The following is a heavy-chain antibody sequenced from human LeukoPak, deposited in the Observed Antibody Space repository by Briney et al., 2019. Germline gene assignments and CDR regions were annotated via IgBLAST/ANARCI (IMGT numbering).Heavy chain of an antibody. CDR2: ISCRGSST. Sequence: PGGSLRLSCAVSRFTFSSYDMSWVRQAPGKGLEWVSSISCRGSSTYYADPVKGRFTISREDSMYTLYLQMSRLRLEDTPVYFWAKGTAIIASRLVPWGQGTLVTVSS. CDR3: AKGTAIIASRLVP. CDR1: RFTFSSYD. D-gene: IGHD2-21*01. J-gene: IGHJ5*02. V-gene: IGHV3-23*01.